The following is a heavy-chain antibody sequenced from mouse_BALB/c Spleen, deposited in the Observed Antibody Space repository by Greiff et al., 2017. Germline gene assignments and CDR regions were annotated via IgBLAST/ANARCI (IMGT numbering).Heavy chain of an antibody. CDR1: GYSITSGYY. CDR2: ISYDGSN. CDR3: ARGNERGYYFDY. V-gene: IGHV3-6*02. J-gene: IGHJ2*01. Sequence: EVKVEESGPGLVKPSQSLSLTCSVTGYSITSGYYWNWIRQFPGNKLEWMGYISYDGSNNYNPSLKNRISITRDTSKNQFFLKLNSVTTEDTATYYCARGNERGYYFDYWGQGTTLTVSS.